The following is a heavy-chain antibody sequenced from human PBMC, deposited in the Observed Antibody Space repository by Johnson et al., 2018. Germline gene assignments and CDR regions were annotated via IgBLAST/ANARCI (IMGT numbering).Heavy chain of an antibody. Sequence: QVQLVESGGGVVQPGRSLRLSCAASGFTFSSYGMHWVRQAPGKGLEWVAVIWYDGSNKYYADSVKGRFTISRDNSKNTLYLQMNSRRAEDTAVYYCALEYYYGSGSYVDGMDVWGQGTTVTVSS. J-gene: IGHJ6*02. CDR1: GFTFSSYG. V-gene: IGHV3-33*01. CDR2: IWYDGSNK. CDR3: ALEYYYGSGSYVDGMDV. D-gene: IGHD3-10*01.